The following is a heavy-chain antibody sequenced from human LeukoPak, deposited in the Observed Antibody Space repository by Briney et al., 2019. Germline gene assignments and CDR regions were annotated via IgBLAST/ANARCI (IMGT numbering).Heavy chain of an antibody. J-gene: IGHJ3*02. CDR2: VYYSGST. V-gene: IGHV4-31*03. D-gene: IGHD1-26*01. CDR1: GGSISSGGYY. CDR3: ASKVPQWEVTYYDAFDI. Sequence: SQTLSLTCTVSGGSISSGGYYWSWIRQHPGKGLEWIGYVYYSGSTYYNPSLKSRVTISVDTSKNQFSLKLSSVTAADTAVYYCASKVPQWEVTYYDAFDIWGQGTMVTVSS.